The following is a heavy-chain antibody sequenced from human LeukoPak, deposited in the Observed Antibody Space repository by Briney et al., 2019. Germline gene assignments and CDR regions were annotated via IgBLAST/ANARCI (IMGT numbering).Heavy chain of an antibody. CDR3: AREMIILQS. CDR1: GFIFSNYW. V-gene: IGHV3-7*04. D-gene: IGHD3-16*01. CDR2: IKQDGSEK. Sequence: PGGSLRLSCSASGFIFSNYWMTWVRQAPGKGLEWVANIKQDGSEKYYVDSVKGRFTISRDNAKKSLYLQMNSLRAEDTAVYFCAREMIILQSWGQGTLVTVSS. J-gene: IGHJ5*02.